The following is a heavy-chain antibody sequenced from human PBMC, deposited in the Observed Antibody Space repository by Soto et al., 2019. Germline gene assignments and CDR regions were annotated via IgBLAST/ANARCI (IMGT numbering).Heavy chain of an antibody. CDR1: GFSLSTSEVG. J-gene: IGHJ6*04. CDR2: IFSNDEK. D-gene: IGHD6-19*01. V-gene: IGHV2-26*01. CDR3: ARILFVRSVAGGHFLMDF. Sequence: SGPTLVNPTQTLTLTCTFSGFSLSTSEVGVGWIRQPPGKALEWLAHIFSNDEKSYRTSLKSRLTISEDTSKSQVVLTMTNVDPVDTATYYCARILFVRSVAGGHFLMDFCGKGSSVPVSS.